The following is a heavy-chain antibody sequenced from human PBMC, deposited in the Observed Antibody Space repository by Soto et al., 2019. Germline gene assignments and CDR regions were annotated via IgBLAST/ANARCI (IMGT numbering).Heavy chain of an antibody. CDR3: VRDGHAAAGPLDF. V-gene: IGHV3-33*01. CDR1: GFTFSSYG. CDR2: MWYDGGNK. Sequence: QVQLVESGGGVVQPGRSLRLSCAASGFTFSSYGMHWVRQAPGKGLEWMAVMWYDGGNKNYADSVKGRFTISRDNSKNTLYLQMASLRAEDTALYYCVRDGHAAAGPLDFWGQGTLVAVSS. J-gene: IGHJ4*02. D-gene: IGHD6-13*01.